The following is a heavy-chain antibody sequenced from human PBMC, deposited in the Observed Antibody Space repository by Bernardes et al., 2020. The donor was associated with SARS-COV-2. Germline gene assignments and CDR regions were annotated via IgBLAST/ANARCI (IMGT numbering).Heavy chain of an antibody. V-gene: IGHV3-49*03. CDR3: TRPMFITGRDCWYFDL. D-gene: IGHD1-20*01. Sequence: GGSLRLSCTASGFTFGDSGMSWLRQAPGKGLEWIGFIRSKDFGEATEYAASVKGRFTISRDDSKSIAYLQMNSLKTEDTAVYYCTRPMFITGRDCWYFDLWGRGTLVTVSS. CDR1: GFTFGDSG. J-gene: IGHJ2*01. CDR2: IRSKDFGEAT.